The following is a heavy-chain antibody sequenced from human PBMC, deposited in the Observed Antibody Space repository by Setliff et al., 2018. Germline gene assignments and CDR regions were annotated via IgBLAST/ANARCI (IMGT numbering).Heavy chain of an antibody. CDR1: GDSIRSSRYY. D-gene: IGHD6-6*01. J-gene: IGHJ4*02. V-gene: IGHV4-39*07. Sequence: PSETLSLTCTVSGDSIRSSRYYWGWIRQPPGKGLEWVGSLYSSGNTYYNPSLKRRVPIKVDTTKNQFSLQLNSVTAADTAVYYCASEPSSVAARPGYWGQGTMVTVSS. CDR2: LYSSGNT. CDR3: ASEPSSVAARPGY.